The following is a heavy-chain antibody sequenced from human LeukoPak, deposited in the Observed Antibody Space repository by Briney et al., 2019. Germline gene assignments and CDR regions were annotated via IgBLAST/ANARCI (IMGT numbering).Heavy chain of an antibody. V-gene: IGHV1-69*13. CDR3: ARGAGYYDILTGYYKGYLDY. Sequence: SVKVSCKASGGTFSSYAISWVRQAPGQGLEWMGGIIPILGTANYAQKFQGRVTITADESTSTAYMELSSLRSEDTAVYYCARGAGYYDILTGYYKGYLDYWGQGTLVTVSS. J-gene: IGHJ4*02. CDR2: IIPILGTA. D-gene: IGHD3-9*01. CDR1: GGTFSSYA.